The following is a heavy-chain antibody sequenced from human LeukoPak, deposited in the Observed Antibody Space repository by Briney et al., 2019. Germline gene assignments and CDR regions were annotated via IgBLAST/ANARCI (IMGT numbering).Heavy chain of an antibody. CDR1: GFTFSSYS. CDR2: ITSSSSTI. J-gene: IGHJ4*02. CDR3: ATTGDGLTIDY. Sequence: SGGSLRLSCAVSGFTFSSYSMNWVRQAPGKGLEWVSFITSSSSTIYYADSAKGRFTISRDNAKNSLYLQMNSLRAEDTAVYYCATTGDGLTIDYWGQGTLVTVSS. D-gene: IGHD7-27*01. V-gene: IGHV3-48*01.